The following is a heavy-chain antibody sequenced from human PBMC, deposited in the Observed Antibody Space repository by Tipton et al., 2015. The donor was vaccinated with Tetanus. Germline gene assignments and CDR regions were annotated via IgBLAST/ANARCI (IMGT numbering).Heavy chain of an antibody. V-gene: IGHV4-39*01. D-gene: IGHD1-14*01. CDR3: ARRTGYFYAMDV. Sequence: TLSLTCTVSGGSISSSRYYWAWIRQPPGKGLEWIGNIYYLGSTSYNPSLKSRVNISLDTSQNQFSLNLRSVTAADTAVYYCARRTGYFYAMDVWGQGTTVTVSS. J-gene: IGHJ6*02. CDR2: IYYLGST. CDR1: GGSISSSRYY.